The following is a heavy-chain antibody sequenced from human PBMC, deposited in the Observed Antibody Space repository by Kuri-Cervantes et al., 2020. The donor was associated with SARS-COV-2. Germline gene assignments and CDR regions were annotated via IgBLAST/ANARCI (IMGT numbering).Heavy chain of an antibody. CDR2: ISYDGSNK. J-gene: IGHJ6*02. CDR3: AKDSLLWFGETYYYYYGMDV. D-gene: IGHD3-10*01. CDR1: GFTFSSYG. Sequence: LTCAASGFTFSSYGMHWVRQAPGKGLEWVAVISYDGSNKYYADSVKGRFAISRDNSKNTLYLQMNSLRAEDTAVYYCAKDSLLWFGETYYYYYGMDVWGQGTTVTVSS. V-gene: IGHV3-30*18.